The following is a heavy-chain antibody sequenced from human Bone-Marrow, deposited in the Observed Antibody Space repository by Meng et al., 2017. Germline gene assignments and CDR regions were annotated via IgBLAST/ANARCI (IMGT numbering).Heavy chain of an antibody. D-gene: IGHD2-15*01. J-gene: IGHJ3*02. CDR2: IYHSGST. Sequence: ESLKISCAVSGYSISSGYYWGWIRQPPGKGLEWIGSIYHSGSTYYNPSLKSRVTISVDTSKNQFSLKLSSVTAADTAVYYCARGDCSGGSCYREDDAFDIWGQGTMVTVSS. V-gene: IGHV4-38-2*01. CDR3: ARGDCSGGSCYREDDAFDI. CDR1: GYSISSGYY.